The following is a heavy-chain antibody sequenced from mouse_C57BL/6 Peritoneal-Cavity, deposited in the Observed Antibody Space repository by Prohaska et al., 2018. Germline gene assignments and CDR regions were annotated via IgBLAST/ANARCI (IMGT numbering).Heavy chain of an antibody. V-gene: IGHV1-82*01. CDR1: GYAFSSSW. CDR3: ARGEGAWFAY. CDR2: IYPGDGDT. Sequence: PGASVKISCKASGYAFSSSWMNWVKQRPGKGLEWIGRIYPGDGDTNYNGKFKGKATLTADKSSSTAYMQLSSLTSEDFAVYFCARGEGAWFAYWGQGTLVTVSA. J-gene: IGHJ3*01.